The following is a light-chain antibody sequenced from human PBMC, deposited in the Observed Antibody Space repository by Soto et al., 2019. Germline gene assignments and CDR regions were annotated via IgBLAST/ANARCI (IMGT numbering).Light chain of an antibody. CDR2: DAS. CDR1: QDISNY. CDR3: QQYDNLQLT. J-gene: IGKJ4*01. Sequence: TQSPSSLSASVGDRVTITCQASQDISNYLNWYQQKPGKAPKLLIYDASNLETGVPSRFSGSGSGTDFTFTISSLQPEDIATYYCQQYDNLQLTFGGGTKVDIK. V-gene: IGKV1-33*01.